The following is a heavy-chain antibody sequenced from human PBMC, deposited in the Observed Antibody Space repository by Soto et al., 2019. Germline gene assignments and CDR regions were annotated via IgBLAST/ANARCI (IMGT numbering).Heavy chain of an antibody. CDR3: PRWKYSYADLPGDWFDS. CDR2: IYRSGST. V-gene: IGHV4-61*01. D-gene: IGHD3-16*01. Sequence: QVQLQESGPGLVSPSETMSLPCTVSGASLTSGSYYWSWVRQPPAKGLEWIAYIYRSGSTNYNPSLKSRATISVDTSKNQFSLRLTSVTPADTAMYYCPRWKYSYADLPGDWFDSWGQGTLVTVSS. J-gene: IGHJ5*01. CDR1: GASLTSGSYY.